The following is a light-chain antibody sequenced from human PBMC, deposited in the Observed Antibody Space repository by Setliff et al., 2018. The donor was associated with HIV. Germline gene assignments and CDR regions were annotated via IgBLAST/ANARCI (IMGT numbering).Light chain of an antibody. CDR3: LSYTGSDTFV. V-gene: IGLV2-23*02. Sequence: QSALSQPASVSGSPGQSITISCTGTPSDVGGFTLVSWYQKYPDRVPKLIIYDVSKRPSRVSDRFSGSKSANTASLTISGLQAEDEADYYCLSYTGSDTFVFGSGTKV. J-gene: IGLJ1*01. CDR2: DVS. CDR1: PSDVGGFTL.